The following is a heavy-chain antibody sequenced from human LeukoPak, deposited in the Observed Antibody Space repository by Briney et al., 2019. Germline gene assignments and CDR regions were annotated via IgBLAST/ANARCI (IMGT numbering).Heavy chain of an antibody. Sequence: EASVKVSCKASGYTFTGYYMHWVRQAPGQGREWMGWINPNSGGTNYAQKFQGRVTMTRDTSISTAYMELSRLRSDDTAVYYCASSIAVAGTGFDYWGQGTLVTVSS. J-gene: IGHJ4*02. V-gene: IGHV1-2*02. CDR1: GYTFTGYY. CDR2: INPNSGGT. CDR3: ASSIAVAGTGFDY. D-gene: IGHD6-19*01.